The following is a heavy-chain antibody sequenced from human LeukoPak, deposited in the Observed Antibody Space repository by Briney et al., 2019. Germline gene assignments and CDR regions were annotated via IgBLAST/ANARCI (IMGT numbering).Heavy chain of an antibody. V-gene: IGHV4-30-4*08. D-gene: IGHD4-17*01. CDR3: ARSRADYGDYNWYFDL. CDR2: IYYSGST. Sequence: PSETLSLTCTVSGDSISNSYYWDWIRQPPGKGLEWIGYIYYSGSTYYNPSLKSRVTISVDTSKNQFSLKLSSVTAADTAVYYCARSRADYGDYNWYFDLWGRGTLVTVSS. J-gene: IGHJ2*01. CDR1: GDSISNSYY.